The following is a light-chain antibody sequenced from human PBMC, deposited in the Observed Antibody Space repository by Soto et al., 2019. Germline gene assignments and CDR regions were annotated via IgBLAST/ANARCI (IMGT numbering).Light chain of an antibody. CDR2: EVN. Sequence: QSVLTQPASVSGSPGQSITISCTGTSSDVGGYNYVSWYQQHPGKAPKLIIYEVNDRPSGVSNRFSGSKSGNTASLTISGLQAEDEADYYCSSYTSSSARVFGGGTKLTVL. J-gene: IGLJ3*02. CDR1: SSDVGGYNY. V-gene: IGLV2-14*01. CDR3: SSYTSSSARV.